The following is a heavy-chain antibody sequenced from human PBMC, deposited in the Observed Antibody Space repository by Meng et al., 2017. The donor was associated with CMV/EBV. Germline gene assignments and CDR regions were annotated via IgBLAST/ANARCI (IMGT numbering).Heavy chain of an antibody. CDR2: INHSGST. J-gene: IGHJ6*02. D-gene: IGHD2-2*01. CDR3: ARVDIVVVGGYGMDV. Sequence: SEILSLTCAVYGGSFSGYYWSWIRQPPGKGLEWIGEINHSGSTNYNPSLKSRVTISVDTSKNQFSLKLSSVTAADTAVYYCARVDIVVVGGYGMDVWGQGTTVTVSS. V-gene: IGHV4-34*01. CDR1: GGSFSGYY.